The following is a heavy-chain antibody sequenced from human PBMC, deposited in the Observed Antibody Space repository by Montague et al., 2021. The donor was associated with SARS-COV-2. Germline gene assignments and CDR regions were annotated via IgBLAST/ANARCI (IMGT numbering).Heavy chain of an antibody. J-gene: IGHJ4*02. CDR3: ARRLYSFGSGTYRD. D-gene: IGHD3-10*01. Sequence: SQTLSLTCTVPGGSFIGYYWGWIRQPPGTGLEWIGEINHNGNTQYNPSLKSRLTMSLDTSRTHISLQVTSVTAADTAVYFCARRLYSFGSGTYRDWGQGTLVTVSS. CDR1: GGSFIGYY. CDR2: INHNGNT. V-gene: IGHV4-34*01.